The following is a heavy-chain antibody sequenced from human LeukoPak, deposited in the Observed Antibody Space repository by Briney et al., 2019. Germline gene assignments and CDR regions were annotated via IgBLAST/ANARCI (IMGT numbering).Heavy chain of an antibody. J-gene: IGHJ4*02. V-gene: IGHV1-24*01. CDR2: FDPEGGET. CDR3: ATEFYRGLKFDY. CDR1: GYTPTELS. Sequence: GASVKVSCKVSGYTPTELSMNWVRQAPGKGLEWMGRFDPEGGETIYTQKFQGRVTMTEDTSTDTAYMELTSLRSEDTAVYYCATEFYRGLKFDYWGQGTLVIVSS. D-gene: IGHD4-11*01.